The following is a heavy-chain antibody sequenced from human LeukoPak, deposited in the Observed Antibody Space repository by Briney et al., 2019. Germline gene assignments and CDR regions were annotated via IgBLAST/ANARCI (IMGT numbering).Heavy chain of an antibody. Sequence: GGSLRLSCAASGFTFSSYGMHWVRQAPGKGLEWVSVIYSGGSTYYADSVKGRFTISRDNSKKGRFTISRDNSKNTLYLQMNSLRAEDTAVYYCARAGPSSSWHEFDYWGQGTLVTVSS. V-gene: IGHV3-66*01. CDR3: ARAGPSSSWHEFDY. D-gene: IGHD6-13*01. CDR2: IYSGGST. CDR1: GFTFSSYG. J-gene: IGHJ4*02.